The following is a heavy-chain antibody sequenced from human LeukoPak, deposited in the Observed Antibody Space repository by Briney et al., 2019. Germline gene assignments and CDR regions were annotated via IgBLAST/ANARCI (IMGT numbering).Heavy chain of an antibody. Sequence: ASVKVSCKASGYTFTSYGISWVRQAPGQGLEWMGWINPNSGGTNYAQKFQGRVTMTRDTSISTAYMELSRLRSDDTAVYYCTRGRRLGGVMRLAWFDPWGQGTLVTVSS. J-gene: IGHJ5*02. D-gene: IGHD3-16*01. CDR3: TRGRRLGGVMRLAWFDP. V-gene: IGHV1-2*02. CDR1: GYTFTSYG. CDR2: INPNSGGT.